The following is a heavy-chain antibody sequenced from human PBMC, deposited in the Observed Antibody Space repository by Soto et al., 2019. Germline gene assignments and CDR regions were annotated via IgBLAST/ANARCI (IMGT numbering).Heavy chain of an antibody. J-gene: IGHJ4*02. CDR2: VSPSGHT. V-gene: IGHV4-4*07. CDR1: GDPISSYS. Sequence: SETLSLTCAVSGDPISSYSWNWIRQTAGRGLEWIGRVSPSGHTQYRSSFETRVTISVDMSTNQFFLELRYVTAADTAVYYCARESGENWSYEAYWGQGTQVTVSS. CDR3: ARESGENWSYEAY. D-gene: IGHD1-7*01.